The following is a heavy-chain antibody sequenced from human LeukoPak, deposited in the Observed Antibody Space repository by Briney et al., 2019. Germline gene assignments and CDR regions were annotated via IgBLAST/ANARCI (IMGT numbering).Heavy chain of an antibody. J-gene: IGHJ4*02. CDR3: ARDRDSSSWFPHFDY. D-gene: IGHD6-13*01. V-gene: IGHV3-33*01. CDR2: IWYDGSNI. CDR1: GFTCSSYG. Sequence: GGSLRLSCAASGFTCSSYGMHWVRQAPGKALEWVAVIWYDGSNIYYADSVKGRFTISRDNSKNTLYLQMNSLRAEDTAVYYCARDRDSSSWFPHFDYWGQGTLVTVSS.